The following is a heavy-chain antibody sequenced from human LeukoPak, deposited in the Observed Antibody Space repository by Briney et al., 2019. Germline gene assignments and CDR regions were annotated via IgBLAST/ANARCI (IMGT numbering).Heavy chain of an antibody. CDR1: GGSISSNTYY. CDR3: ATETLVVADAFDI. V-gene: IGHV4-39*07. D-gene: IGHD2-2*01. J-gene: IGHJ3*02. Sequence: SETLSLTCTVSGGSISSNTYYWGWIRQPPGKGLEWIGSIYYSGSTYYNPSLKSRVTISVDTSKNQFSLKLSSVTAADTAVYYCATETLVVADAFDIWGQGTMVTVSS. CDR2: IYYSGST.